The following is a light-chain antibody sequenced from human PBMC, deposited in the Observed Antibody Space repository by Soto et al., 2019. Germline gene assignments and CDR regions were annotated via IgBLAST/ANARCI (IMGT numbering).Light chain of an antibody. V-gene: IGKV3-11*01. CDR2: DAS. J-gene: IGKJ4*01. CDR1: QSVSSN. CDR3: QQRSNWPPVT. Sequence: EIVMRQSPATLSVSPGARSPLSGRARQSVSSNLAWYQQNPGQAPRLLIYDASNRATGIPARFSGSGSGTDFTLTISSLEPEDFAVYYCQQRSNWPPVTFGGGTKVDIK.